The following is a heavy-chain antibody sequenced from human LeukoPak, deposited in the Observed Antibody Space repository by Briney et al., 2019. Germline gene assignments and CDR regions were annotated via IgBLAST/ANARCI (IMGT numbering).Heavy chain of an antibody. D-gene: IGHD6-6*01. J-gene: IGHJ6*03. Sequence: SETLSLTCTVSGGSTSSSSYYWGWIRQPPGKGLEWIGSIYYSGSTYYNPSLKSRVTISVDTSKNQFSLKLSSVTAADTAVYYCARDRYSSSSTYYYYYMDVWGKETTVTVSS. CDR1: GGSTSSSSYY. CDR3: ARDRYSSSSTYYYYYMDV. CDR2: IYYSGST. V-gene: IGHV4-39*07.